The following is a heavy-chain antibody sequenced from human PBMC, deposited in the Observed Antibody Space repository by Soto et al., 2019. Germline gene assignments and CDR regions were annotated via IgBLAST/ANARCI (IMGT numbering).Heavy chain of an antibody. V-gene: IGHV4-34*01. CDR3: ARGRYDSSGYYFDY. Sequence: SETLSLTCAVYGGSFSGYYWSWIRQPPGKGLEWIGEINHSGSTNYNPSLKSRVTISVDTSKNQFSLKLSSVTAADTAVYYCARGRYDSSGYYFDYWGQGTLVTVSS. D-gene: IGHD3-22*01. J-gene: IGHJ4*02. CDR1: GGSFSGYY. CDR2: INHSGST.